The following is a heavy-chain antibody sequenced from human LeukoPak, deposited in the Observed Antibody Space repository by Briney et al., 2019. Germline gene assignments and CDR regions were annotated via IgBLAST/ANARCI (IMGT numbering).Heavy chain of an antibody. CDR3: ARDLGSWYN. D-gene: IGHD6-13*01. V-gene: IGHV3-7*01. CDR1: GFTFSSYW. J-gene: IGHJ4*02. Sequence: GGSLRLSCVASGFTFSSYWMSWVRQAPGKGLEWVANIKQDGSEKYYVDSVKGRFTISRDNAKNSLYLQMNSLRAEDTAVYYCARDLGSWYNWGQGTLVTVSS. CDR2: IKQDGSEK.